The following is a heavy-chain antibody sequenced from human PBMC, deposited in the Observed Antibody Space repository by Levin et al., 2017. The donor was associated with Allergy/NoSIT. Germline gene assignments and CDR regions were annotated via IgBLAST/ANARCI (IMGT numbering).Heavy chain of an antibody. Sequence: GGSLRLSCAASGFTFSSYIMHWVRQAPGKGLEWLTVISPDGSNKQHADSVRGRFTISRDKSKNTLYLQMNSLRAEDTAVHYCATAGESGSYFDYWGQGTLVTVSS. J-gene: IGHJ4*02. CDR2: ISPDGSNK. D-gene: IGHD1-26*01. CDR1: GFTFSSYI. V-gene: IGHV3-30*04. CDR3: ATAGESGSYFDY.